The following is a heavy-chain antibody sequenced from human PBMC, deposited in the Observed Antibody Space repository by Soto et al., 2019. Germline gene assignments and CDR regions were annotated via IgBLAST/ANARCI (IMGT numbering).Heavy chain of an antibody. CDR1: GFTFSSDS. J-gene: IGHJ4*02. CDR3: ARDQPGYSYGYGLGY. D-gene: IGHD5-18*01. CDR2: ISSSSSYI. V-gene: IGHV3-21*01. Sequence: EVQLVESGGGLVKPGGSLRVSCAASGFTFSSDSMNWVRQAPGKGLEWVSSISSSSSYIYYADSVKGRFTISRDNAKNSLYLQMNSLSAEDTAVYYCARDQPGYSYGYGLGYWGQGTLVTVSS.